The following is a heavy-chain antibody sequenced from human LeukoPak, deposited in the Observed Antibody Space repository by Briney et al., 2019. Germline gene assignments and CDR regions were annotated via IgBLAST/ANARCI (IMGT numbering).Heavy chain of an antibody. CDR3: AKAGGNFVFDY. J-gene: IGHJ4*02. Sequence: HPGGSLRLSCTTSGFTFSNYAMSWVRQAPGKGLEWVSLIRGSGDSTYYADSVKGRLTISRDNSKSALYLQMDSLRAEDTAIYYCAKAGGNFVFDYWGQGTLVTVSS. D-gene: IGHD1-7*01. CDR2: IRGSGDST. CDR1: GFTFSNYA. V-gene: IGHV3-23*01.